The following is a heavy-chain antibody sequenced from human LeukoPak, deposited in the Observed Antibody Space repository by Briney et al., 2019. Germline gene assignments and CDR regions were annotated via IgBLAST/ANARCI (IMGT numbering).Heavy chain of an antibody. CDR1: GFSFSSYE. J-gene: IGHJ4*02. CDR3: ARDYWNDGDGGDH. V-gene: IGHV3-48*03. D-gene: IGHD1-1*01. Sequence: GGSLRLSCAASGFSFSSYEMNWVRQAPGKGLEWVSYIGSSGSTVYYADSVKGRFTISRDNAKNSLYLQMNSLRDEDTAVYYCARDYWNDGDGGDHWGQGTLVSVSS. CDR2: IGSSGSTV.